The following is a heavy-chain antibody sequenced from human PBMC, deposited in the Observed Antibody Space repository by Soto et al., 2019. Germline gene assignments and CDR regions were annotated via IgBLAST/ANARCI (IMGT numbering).Heavy chain of an antibody. CDR3: ARQKGRSSWSYYYYGMDV. J-gene: IGHJ6*02. V-gene: IGHV4-39*01. D-gene: IGHD6-13*01. CDR2: IYYSGST. CDR1: GGSISSSSYY. Sequence: PSETLSLTCTVSGGSISSSSYYWGWIRQPPGKGLEWIGSIYYSGSTYYNPSLKSRVTISVDTSKNQFSLKLSSVTAADTAVYYCARQKGRSSWSYYYYGMDVWGQGTTVT.